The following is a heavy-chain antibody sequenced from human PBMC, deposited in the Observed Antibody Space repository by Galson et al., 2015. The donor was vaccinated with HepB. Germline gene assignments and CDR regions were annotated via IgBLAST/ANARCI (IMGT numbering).Heavy chain of an antibody. CDR2: TSGSGVTT. D-gene: IGHD5-12*01. V-gene: IGHV3-23*01. CDR1: GFTFTSYT. J-gene: IGHJ4*02. Sequence: SLRLSCAASGFTFTSYTVSWVRQAPGKGLEWVSATSGSGVTTYFADSVKGRFTISRDNSKSTLYLQMNSLRAEDTALYYCAKGQRGYSGYYQFDYWGQGTLVTVSS. CDR3: AKGQRGYSGYYQFDY.